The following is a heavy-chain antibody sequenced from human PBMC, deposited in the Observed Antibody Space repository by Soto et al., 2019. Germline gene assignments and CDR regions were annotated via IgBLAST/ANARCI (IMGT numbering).Heavy chain of an antibody. D-gene: IGHD3-10*01. CDR1: GFTVSSNY. CDR3: VREYRRVGARDAYDI. J-gene: IGHJ3*02. V-gene: IGHV3-66*01. Sequence: WGSLRLSCSASGFTVSSNYMSWVRQAPGKGLEWVSVTYSDGTTYYADSVKGRFTISRDNSKSTLYLQMNSLRVEDTAVYYCVREYRRVGARDAYDIWGQGTMVTVS. CDR2: TYSDGTT.